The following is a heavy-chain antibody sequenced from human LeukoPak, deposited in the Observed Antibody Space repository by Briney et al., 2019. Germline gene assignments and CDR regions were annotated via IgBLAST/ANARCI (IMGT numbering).Heavy chain of an antibody. CDR2: IRYDGSNK. Sequence: GGSLRLSCAASGFTFSSYGMHWVRQAPGKGLEWVAFIRYDGSNKYYADSVKGRFTISRDNSKNTLYLQMNSLRAEDTAVYYCARPYYGSGRNGVYGYWGQGTLVTVSS. CDR3: ARPYYGSGRNGVYGY. J-gene: IGHJ4*02. D-gene: IGHD3-10*01. CDR1: GFTFSSYG. V-gene: IGHV3-30*02.